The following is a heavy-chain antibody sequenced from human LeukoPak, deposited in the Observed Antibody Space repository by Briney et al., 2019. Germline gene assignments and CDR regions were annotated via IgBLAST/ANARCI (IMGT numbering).Heavy chain of an antibody. V-gene: IGHV3-33*01. D-gene: IGHD2-21*02. CDR1: GFTFSSYG. J-gene: IGHJ4*02. Sequence: QPGRSLRLSCAASGFTFSSYGMHWVRQAPGKGLEWVAVIWYDGSNKYYADSVKGRFTISRDNSKNTLYLQMNSLRAEDTAVYYCARIFTDHIVVVTAPTSTQEKNFDYWGQGTLVTVSS. CDR2: IWYDGSNK. CDR3: ARIFTDHIVVVTAPTSTQEKNFDY.